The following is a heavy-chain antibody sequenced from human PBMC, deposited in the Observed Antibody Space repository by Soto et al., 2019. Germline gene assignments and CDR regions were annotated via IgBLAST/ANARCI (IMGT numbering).Heavy chain of an antibody. J-gene: IGHJ4*02. V-gene: IGHV3-33*01. CDR3: AREGTYCSGGSCYPHFDY. D-gene: IGHD2-15*01. Sequence: QVQLVESGGGVVQPGRSLRLSCAASGFTFSSYGRHWVRQAPGKGLEWVAVIWYDGSNKYYADSVKGRFTISRDNSKNTLHLQMNSLRAEDTAVYYCAREGTYCSGGSCYPHFDYWGRGTLVTVSS. CDR1: GFTFSSYG. CDR2: IWYDGSNK.